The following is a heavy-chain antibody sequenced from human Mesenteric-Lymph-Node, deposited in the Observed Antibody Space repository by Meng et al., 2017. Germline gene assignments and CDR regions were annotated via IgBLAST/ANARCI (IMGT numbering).Heavy chain of an antibody. CDR1: GGSFSGYY. D-gene: IGHD1-26*01. CDR2: INHSGST. V-gene: IGHV4-34*01. Sequence: SETLSLTCAVYGGSFSGYYWSWIRQPPGKGLEWIGEINHSGSTNYNPSLKSRVTISVDTSKNQFSLKLSSVTAADTAVYYCARARGSYVIPPFYYGMDVWGQGTTVTVSS. J-gene: IGHJ6*02. CDR3: ARARGSYVIPPFYYGMDV.